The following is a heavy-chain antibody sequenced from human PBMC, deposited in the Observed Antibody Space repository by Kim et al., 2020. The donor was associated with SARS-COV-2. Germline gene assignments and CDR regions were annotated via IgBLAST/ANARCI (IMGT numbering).Heavy chain of an antibody. V-gene: IGHV4-59*13. D-gene: IGHD1-26*01. J-gene: IGHJ4*02. Sequence: SETLSLTCSVSGGAIDNFNWGWIRLPPGKGLEWIGIVHYTGITDYNASLKSRLTISMDTSKSQVSLRLTSVSAADTAVYYCARRSPRENFFDDWGQGMLVTVS. CDR3: ARRSPRENFFDD. CDR1: GGAIDNFN. CDR2: VHYTGIT.